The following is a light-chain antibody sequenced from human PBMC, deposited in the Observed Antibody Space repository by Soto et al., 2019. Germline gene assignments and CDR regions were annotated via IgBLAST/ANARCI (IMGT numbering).Light chain of an antibody. J-gene: IGLJ1*01. CDR3: CSYAGSSTLYV. CDR1: SSDFGSYNL. Sequence: QSVLTQPASLSGAPGQSITISCPGTSSDFGSYNLVSWYQQHPGKAPKLMIYEVSKRPSGVSNRLSGSKSGNTASLTISGLQAEDEADYYCCSYAGSSTLYVFGTGTKVTVL. CDR2: EVS. V-gene: IGLV2-23*02.